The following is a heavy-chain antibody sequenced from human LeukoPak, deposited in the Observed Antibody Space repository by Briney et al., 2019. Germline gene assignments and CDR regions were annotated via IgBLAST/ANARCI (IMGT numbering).Heavy chain of an antibody. CDR3: ARHGDGSGSHYNRYFDY. V-gene: IGHV4-39*01. CDR1: GGSFSGYY. CDR2: IYYSGST. Sequence: SETLSLTCAVYGGSFSGYYWGWIRQPPGKGLEWIGSIYYSGSTYYNPSLKSRVTISVDTSKNHFSLKLSSVTAADTAFYYCARHGDGSGSHYNRYFDYWGQGTLVTVSS. J-gene: IGHJ4*02. D-gene: IGHD3-10*01.